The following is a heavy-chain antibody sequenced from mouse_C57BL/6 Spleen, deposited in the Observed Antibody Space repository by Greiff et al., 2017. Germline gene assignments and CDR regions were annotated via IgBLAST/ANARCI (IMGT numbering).Heavy chain of an antibody. CDR2: IFPGSGST. CDR3: ARNHYYGSSYVYFDY. Sequence: VQLVESGPELVKPGASVKISCKASGYTFTDYYINWVKQRPGQGLEWIGWIFPGSGSTYYNEKFKGKATLTVDKSSSTAYMLISSLTSEDSAVYCCARNHYYGSSYVYFDYWGQGTTLTVS. V-gene: IGHV1-75*01. CDR1: GYTFTDYY. J-gene: IGHJ2*01. D-gene: IGHD1-1*01.